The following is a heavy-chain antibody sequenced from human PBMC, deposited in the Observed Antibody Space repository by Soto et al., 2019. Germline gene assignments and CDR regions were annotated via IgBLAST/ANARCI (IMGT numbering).Heavy chain of an antibody. Sequence: QVQLVESGGSVVQPGRSLRLSCAASGFTFNKYGMHWVRQAPGKGLEWVAAISNDGSSEYYADSVLGRLTISRDNPKNTMYLQMNSLKSEDTAVYSCANQERASYFDYWGQGTLVTVSS. V-gene: IGHV3-30*18. CDR1: GFTFNKYG. CDR3: ANQERASYFDY. CDR2: ISNDGSSE. D-gene: IGHD6-25*01. J-gene: IGHJ4*02.